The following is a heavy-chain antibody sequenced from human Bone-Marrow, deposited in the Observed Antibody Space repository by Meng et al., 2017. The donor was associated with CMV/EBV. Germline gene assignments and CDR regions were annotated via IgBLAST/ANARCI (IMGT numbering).Heavy chain of an antibody. Sequence: GESLKISCAASGFTFSGSAMHWVRQASGKGLEWVGRIRSKANSYATAYAASVKGRFTIPRDDSKNTAYLQMNSLKTEDTAVYYCTSGLRGGGDWGQGTLVTVSS. V-gene: IGHV3-73*01. D-gene: IGHD3-16*01. CDR2: IRSKANSYAT. J-gene: IGHJ4*02. CDR3: TSGLRGGGD. CDR1: GFTFSGSA.